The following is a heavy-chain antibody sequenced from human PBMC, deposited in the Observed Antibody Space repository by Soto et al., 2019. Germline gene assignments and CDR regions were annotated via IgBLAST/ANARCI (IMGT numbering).Heavy chain of an antibody. CDR1: GFIFSNAW. V-gene: IGHV3-15*01. CDR3: ARYRSGASNI. CDR2: IWSKADGGAT. J-gene: IGHJ3*02. Sequence: EVQLVESGGGLVKPGGSLRLSCGASGFIFSNAWMNWVRQAPGKGLEWVGRIWSKADGGATDYAAPVKGRFTISRDDSKNTLYLQMNSLKTDDTAVYYCARYRSGASNIWGQGTLVTVSS. D-gene: IGHD3-10*01.